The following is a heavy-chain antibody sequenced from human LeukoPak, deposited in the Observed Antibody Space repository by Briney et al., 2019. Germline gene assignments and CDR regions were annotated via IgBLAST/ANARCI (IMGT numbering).Heavy chain of an antibody. J-gene: IGHJ4*02. CDR3: ARENIAVAGTTTDY. D-gene: IGHD6-19*01. V-gene: IGHV3-30*04. CDR2: ITYDGDRK. CDR1: GFSFIYHS. Sequence: GGSLRLSCEASGFSFIYHSMHWVRQPPGKGLEWLAVITYDGDRKYYADSVKGRFTISRDNSNNTLFLQMNSLRGEDTALYYCARENIAVAGTTTDYWGQGTLVTVSS.